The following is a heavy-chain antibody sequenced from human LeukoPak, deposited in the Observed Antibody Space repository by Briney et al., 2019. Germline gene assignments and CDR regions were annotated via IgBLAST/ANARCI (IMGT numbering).Heavy chain of an antibody. CDR1: GYTFTSYY. J-gene: IGHJ4*02. D-gene: IGHD3-10*01. CDR3: ARGDYGSGSSPYYFDY. V-gene: IGHV1-46*01. Sequence: ASVKVSCKASGYTFTSYYMHWVRQAPGQGLEWMGIINPSGGSTSYAQKFQGGVTMTRDTSTSTVYMELSSLRSEDTAVYYCARGDYGSGSSPYYFDYWGQGTLVTVSS. CDR2: INPSGGST.